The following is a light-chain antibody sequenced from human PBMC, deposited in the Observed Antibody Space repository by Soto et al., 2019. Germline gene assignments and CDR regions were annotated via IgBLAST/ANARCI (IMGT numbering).Light chain of an antibody. CDR1: ESVSSSY. Sequence: EIVLTQSPGTLSLSPGERATLYCRASESVSSSYLAWYQQKPGQAPRLLIFGASSRATGTPDRFSGSGSGTDFTLTISRLEPEDFAVYYCQQYGSSPPWTFGQGTEVEIK. CDR3: QQYGSSPPWT. J-gene: IGKJ1*01. CDR2: GAS. V-gene: IGKV3-20*01.